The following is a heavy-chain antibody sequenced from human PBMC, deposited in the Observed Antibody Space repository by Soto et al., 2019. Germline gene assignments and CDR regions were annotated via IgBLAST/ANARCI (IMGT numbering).Heavy chain of an antibody. Sequence: PSETLSLTCTVSGGSISSGGYYWSWIRQHPGKGLEWIGYIYYSGSTYYNPSLKSRVTISVDTSKNQFSLKLSSVTAADTAVYYCASHYGSGSYYMVIWGQGTLVTVSS. CDR1: GGSISSGGYY. V-gene: IGHV4-31*03. D-gene: IGHD3-10*01. CDR3: ASHYGSGSYYMVI. CDR2: IYYSGST. J-gene: IGHJ4*02.